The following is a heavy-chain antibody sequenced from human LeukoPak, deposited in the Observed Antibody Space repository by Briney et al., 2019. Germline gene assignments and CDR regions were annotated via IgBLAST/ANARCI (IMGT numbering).Heavy chain of an antibody. CDR3: ARDPTHYGDIFYFDY. J-gene: IGHJ4*02. CDR2: IIPILGIA. CDR1: GGTFSSYA. D-gene: IGHD4-17*01. V-gene: IGHV1-69*04. Sequence: GASVKVSCKASGGTFSSYAISWVRQAPGQGLEWMGRIIPILGIANYAQKFQGRVTITADKSTSTAYMELSSLRSEDTAVYYCARDPTHYGDIFYFDYWGQGTLVTVSS.